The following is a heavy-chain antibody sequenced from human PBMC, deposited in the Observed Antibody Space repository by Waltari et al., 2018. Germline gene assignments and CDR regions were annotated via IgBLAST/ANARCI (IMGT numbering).Heavy chain of an antibody. CDR1: GFTFDDYA. CDR2: ISLNSGSI. V-gene: IGHV3-9*01. D-gene: IGHD3-22*01. Sequence: EVQLVESGGGLVQPGRSLRLSCAASGFTFDDYAMHWVRQAPGKGLECVSGISLNSGSIGYADSVKCRFTISRDNAKNSLYLQMNSLRAEDTALYYCAKDIDYDSVDAFDIWGQGTMVTVSS. J-gene: IGHJ3*02. CDR3: AKDIDYDSVDAFDI.